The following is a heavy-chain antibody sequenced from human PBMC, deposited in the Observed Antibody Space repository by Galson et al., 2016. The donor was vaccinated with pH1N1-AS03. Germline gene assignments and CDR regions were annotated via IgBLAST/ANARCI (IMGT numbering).Heavy chain of an antibody. CDR1: GFRFDDYA. CDR2: ISWNSNKI. V-gene: IGHV3-9*01. CDR3: IKGGVASADFFDI. Sequence: SLRLSCAVSGFRFDDYAMHWVRQAPGKGLEWVSSISWNSNKIDYADSVKGRFTISRDSAKNSLNLQMNSLRAEDTALYYCIKGGVASADFFDIWGQGTMVTVSS. D-gene: IGHD2-15*01. J-gene: IGHJ3*02.